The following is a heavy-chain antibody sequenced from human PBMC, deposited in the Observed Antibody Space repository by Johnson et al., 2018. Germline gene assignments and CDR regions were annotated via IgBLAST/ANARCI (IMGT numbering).Heavy chain of an antibody. CDR1: GFTFSSFA. Sequence: VQLQESGGGLVQPGGSLRLSCAASGFTFSSFAMTWVRQAPGKGLEWVSTISNGGGSTDYADPVKGRFTISRDNSKGTLYLQMSSLRAEDTAVYYCAKPLSFDFWSGYQHWGQGTLVTVSS. J-gene: IGHJ1*01. V-gene: IGHV3-23*01. CDR2: ISNGGGST. D-gene: IGHD3-3*01. CDR3: AKPLSFDFWSGYQH.